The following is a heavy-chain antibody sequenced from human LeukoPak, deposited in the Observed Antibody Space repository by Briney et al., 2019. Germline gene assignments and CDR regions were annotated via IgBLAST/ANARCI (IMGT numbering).Heavy chain of an antibody. D-gene: IGHD1-20*01. CDR3: AINNWNDGYMDV. CDR1: GYTFTSYD. Sequence: ASVKVSCKASGYTFTSYDINWVRQATGQGLEWMGWMNPNSGNTGYAQKFQGRVTMTRNTSISTAYMELSSPRSEDTAVYYCAINNWNDGYMDVWGRGTTVTVSS. J-gene: IGHJ6*03. CDR2: MNPNSGNT. V-gene: IGHV1-8*01.